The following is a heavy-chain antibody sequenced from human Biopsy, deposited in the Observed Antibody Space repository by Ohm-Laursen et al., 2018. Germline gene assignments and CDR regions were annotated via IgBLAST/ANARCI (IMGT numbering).Heavy chain of an antibody. CDR2: IYYTGHT. Sequence: TLSLTCPVSGGSIKSYYWNWIRQSPGKGLEWIGFIYYTGHTNYNPSLKSRATISVDTSKNQFSLKVISVTAADTAVYCCARLTGDPSYWGQGILVTVSS. D-gene: IGHD7-27*01. J-gene: IGHJ4*02. CDR3: ARLTGDPSY. V-gene: IGHV4-59*01. CDR1: GGSIKSYY.